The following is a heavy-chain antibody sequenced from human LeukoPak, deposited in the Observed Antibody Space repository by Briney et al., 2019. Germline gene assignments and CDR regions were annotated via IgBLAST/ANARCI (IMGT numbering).Heavy chain of an antibody. CDR1: GYTFTGYY. CDR2: INPNSGDT. D-gene: IGHD6-13*01. V-gene: IGHV1-2*02. CDR3: ARVYYSSSYDYWYFDL. J-gene: IGHJ2*01. Sequence: ASVKVSCKASGYTFTGYYMHWVRQAPGQGLEWMGWINPNSGDTNYAQKFQGRVTMTRDTSISTAYMELSRLRSDGTAVYYCARVYYSSSYDYWYFDLWGRGTLVTVSS.